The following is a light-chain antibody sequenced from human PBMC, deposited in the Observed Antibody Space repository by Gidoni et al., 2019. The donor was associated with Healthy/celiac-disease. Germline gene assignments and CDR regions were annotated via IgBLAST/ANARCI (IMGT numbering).Light chain of an antibody. CDR1: QSISSW. J-gene: IGKJ1*01. Sequence: DIQMTQSPSTLSASVGARVTITCRASQSISSWLAWYQQKQGKAPKLLIYKASSLESGVPSRFSGSGSGTEFTLTISSLQPDDFATYYCQQYNSYSWTFGQXTKVEIK. CDR3: QQYNSYSWT. V-gene: IGKV1-5*03. CDR2: KAS.